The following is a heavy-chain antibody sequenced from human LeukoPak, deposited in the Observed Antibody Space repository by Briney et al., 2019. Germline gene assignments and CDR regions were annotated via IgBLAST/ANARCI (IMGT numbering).Heavy chain of an antibody. CDR2: IIPIFGTA. V-gene: IGHV1-69*05. CDR1: GGTFSSYA. Sequence: GALVKVSCKASGGTFSSYAISWVRQAPGQGLEWMGGIIPIFGTANYAQKFQGRVTITTDESTSTAYMELSSLRSEDTAVYYCARAQTYYYDSSGYTYYYYYMDVWGKGTTVTVSS. D-gene: IGHD3-22*01. J-gene: IGHJ6*03. CDR3: ARAQTYYYDSSGYTYYYYYMDV.